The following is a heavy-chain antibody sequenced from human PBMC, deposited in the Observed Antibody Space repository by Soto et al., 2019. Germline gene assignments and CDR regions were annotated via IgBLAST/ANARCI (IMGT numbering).Heavy chain of an antibody. D-gene: IGHD6-13*01. J-gene: IGHJ4*02. Sequence: GGSLRLSCAASGFTFSSYAMSWVRQAPGKGLEWVSAISGSGGSTYYADSVKGRFTISRDNSKNTLYLQMNSLRAEDTAVDYCASGRIPADPRPYWGQGNLVTVSS. CDR2: ISGSGGST. CDR1: GFTFSSYA. CDR3: ASGRIPADPRPY. V-gene: IGHV3-23*01.